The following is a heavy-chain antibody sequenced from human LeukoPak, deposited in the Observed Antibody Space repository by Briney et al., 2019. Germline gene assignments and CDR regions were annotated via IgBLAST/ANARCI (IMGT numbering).Heavy chain of an antibody. CDR1: GFTFSTFW. D-gene: IGHD4/OR15-4a*01. CDR3: ARYGGNAFDV. J-gene: IGHJ3*01. CDR2: IKQDGSEK. Sequence: PGGSLRLSCAASGFTFSTFWMSWVRQAPGKGLEWVANIKQDGSEKYYVDSVKGRFTISRDNAKNSLYLQMNSLRAEDTALYYCARYGGNAFDVWGQGTMVTASS. V-gene: IGHV3-7*02.